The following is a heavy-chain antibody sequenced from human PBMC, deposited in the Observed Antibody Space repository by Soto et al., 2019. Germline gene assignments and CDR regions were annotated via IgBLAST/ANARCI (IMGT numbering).Heavy chain of an antibody. D-gene: IGHD1-26*01. CDR2: INPNSGGT. CDR1: GYTFIGYY. J-gene: IGHJ6*02. Sequence: QVQLVQSGAEVKKTGASVKVSCKASGYTFIGYYIHWVRQAPGQGLERMGWINPNSGGTTYAQRFQGWVTMSRVRSISREYIERGRLKTDKPAMYYYARDGWGLASLGYYGMDVLGQWTTVTDSS. CDR3: ARDGWGLASLGYYGMDV. V-gene: IGHV1-2*04.